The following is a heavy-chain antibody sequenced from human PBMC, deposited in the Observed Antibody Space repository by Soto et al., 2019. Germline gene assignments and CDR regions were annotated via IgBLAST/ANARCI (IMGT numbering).Heavy chain of an antibody. V-gene: IGHV1-18*01. CDR2: INGYTGNT. J-gene: IGHJ6*02. D-gene: IGHD3-16*01. CDR1: GYTFTSYG. CDR3: ARSWVTGKGGMDV. Sequence: QVQLVQYGAEVKKPGASVKVSCKASGYTFTSYGFSWVRQAPGQGLEWMGWINGYTGNTHYAQKFQGRVTMTTDTSTSTAYMELWTLISDDTAVYYCARSWVTGKGGMDVWGQGTTVTVSS.